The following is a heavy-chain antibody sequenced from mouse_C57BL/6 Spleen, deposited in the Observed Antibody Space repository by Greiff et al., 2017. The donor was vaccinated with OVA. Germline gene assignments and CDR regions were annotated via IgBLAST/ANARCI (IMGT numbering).Heavy chain of an antibody. Sequence: QVQLQQPGAELVMPGASVKLSCKASGYTFTSYWMHWVKQRPGQGLEWIGEIDPSDSYTNSNQKFKGKSTLTVDKSSSTAYMQLSSLTSEDSAVYYCARGEGYGNYGFDYWGQGTTLTVSS. J-gene: IGHJ2*01. CDR1: GYTFTSYW. V-gene: IGHV1-69*01. CDR2: IDPSDSYT. D-gene: IGHD2-1*01. CDR3: ARGEGYGNYGFDY.